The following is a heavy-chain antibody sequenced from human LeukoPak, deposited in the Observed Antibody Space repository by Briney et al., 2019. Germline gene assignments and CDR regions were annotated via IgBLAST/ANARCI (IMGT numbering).Heavy chain of an antibody. J-gene: IGHJ4*02. Sequence: GGSLRLSCAASGFTFSSYAMHWVRQAPGKGLEWVAVISYDGSNKYYADSVKGRFTISRDNSKNTLYLQMNSLRAEDTAVYYCARDVAPRVAGDFDYWGQGTLVTVSS. CDR3: ARDVAPRVAGDFDY. CDR1: GFTFSSYA. V-gene: IGHV3-30-3*01. D-gene: IGHD6-19*01. CDR2: ISYDGSNK.